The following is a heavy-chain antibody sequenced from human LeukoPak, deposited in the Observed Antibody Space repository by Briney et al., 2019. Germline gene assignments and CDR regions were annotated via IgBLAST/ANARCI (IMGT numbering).Heavy chain of an antibody. D-gene: IGHD6-25*01. CDR3: ARAVAAIDY. J-gene: IGHJ4*02. Sequence: SETLSLTCTVSGGSISSYYWSWIRQPPGKGLEWIGYIYYSGSTNYNPSLKSRLTISVDTSNNQFSLKLSSVTAGDSAWYYCARAVAAIDYWGRGPLVTVS. CDR2: IYYSGST. CDR1: GGSISSYY. V-gene: IGHV4-59*08.